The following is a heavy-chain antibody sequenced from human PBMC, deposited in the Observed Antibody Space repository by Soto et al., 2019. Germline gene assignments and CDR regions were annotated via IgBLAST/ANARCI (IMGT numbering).Heavy chain of an antibody. CDR2: ISGSGGST. V-gene: IGHV3-23*01. J-gene: IGHJ6*02. CDR3: AKHMVRGMDYYYYYGMDV. CDR1: GFTFSSYA. D-gene: IGHD3-10*01. Sequence: EVQLLESGGGLVHPGGSLRLSCAASGFTFSSYAMSWVRQAPGKGLEWVSAISGSGGSTYYADSVKGRFTISRDNSKNTLYLQMNSLRAEDTAVYYCAKHMVRGMDYYYYYGMDVWGQGTTVTVSS.